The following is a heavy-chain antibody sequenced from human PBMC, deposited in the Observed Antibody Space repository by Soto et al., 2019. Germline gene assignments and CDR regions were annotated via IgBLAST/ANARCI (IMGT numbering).Heavy chain of an antibody. CDR3: ARHSEVAAGMAPDY. CDR2: IYYRGST. D-gene: IGHD6-13*01. CDR1: GGSISSSSYY. Sequence: QLQLQESGPGLVKPSETLSLTCTVSGGSISSSSYYWGWIRQPPGKGLVWIGSIYYRGSTYYLPSLKSRVNIGVDTSKNQFSRKLISVTAAETAVYYCARHSEVAAGMAPDYWGQGTLVTVSS. J-gene: IGHJ4*02. V-gene: IGHV4-39*01.